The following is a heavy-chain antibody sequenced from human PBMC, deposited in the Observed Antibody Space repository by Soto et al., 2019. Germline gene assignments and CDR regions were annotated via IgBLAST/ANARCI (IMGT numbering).Heavy chain of an antibody. CDR1: GGSFNDFY. V-gene: IGHV4-34*01. D-gene: IGHD2-15*01. CDR3: ARRGRYGGRSYTG. J-gene: IGHJ4*02. Sequence: QMHIQQWGAGLLKPSETLSLTCAVSGGSFNDFYWNWVRQPPGEGLEWIGEVNHAGDTDYNPSLKSRVTISEDRSKNQLSLRLKSVTVADTATYYCARRGRYGGRSYTGWGQGTLVTVSS. CDR2: VNHAGDT.